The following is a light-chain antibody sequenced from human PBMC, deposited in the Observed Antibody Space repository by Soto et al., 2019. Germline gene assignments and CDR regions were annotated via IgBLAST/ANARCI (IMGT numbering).Light chain of an antibody. CDR3: QQYKSHRRT. V-gene: IGKV1-5*03. CDR2: KAS. J-gene: IGKJ1*01. Sequence: DIQMTQSPSTLSASEGDRVTITCRASQSVSSWLAWYQQKPGKGPKLLINKASSLESGVPSRFSGSGSGTEFTLTISSLQPDDFATYYCQQYKSHRRTFGQGTKV. CDR1: QSVSSW.